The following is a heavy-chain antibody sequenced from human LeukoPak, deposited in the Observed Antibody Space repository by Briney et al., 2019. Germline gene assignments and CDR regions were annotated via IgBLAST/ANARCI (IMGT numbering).Heavy chain of an antibody. J-gene: IGHJ6*03. CDR1: GFTFSSYW. Sequence: PGGSLRLSCAASGFTFSSYWMHWVRQAPGKGLVWVSRINSDGSSTSYADSVKGRFTISRDNAKNTLYLQMNSLRAEDTAVYYCARQMVYAGYYYYYYMDVWGKGTTVTVSS. D-gene: IGHD2-8*01. V-gene: IGHV3-74*01. CDR3: ARQMVYAGYYYYYYMDV. CDR2: INSDGSST.